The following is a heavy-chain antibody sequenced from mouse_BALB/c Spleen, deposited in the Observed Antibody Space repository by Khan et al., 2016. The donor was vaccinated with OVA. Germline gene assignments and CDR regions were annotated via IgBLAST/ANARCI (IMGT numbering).Heavy chain of an antibody. Sequence: EVELVESGGGLVQPGGSRKLSCAASGFTFSGFGMHWVRQAPEKGLEWVAFISSGSNTIYYADTVKGRFTISRENPKRTLFLQMTSLRSEDTAMDFCARTDYYYFDYWGQGTTLTVSS. D-gene: IGHD2-4*01. CDR2: ISSGSNTI. J-gene: IGHJ2*01. CDR3: ARTDYYYFDY. V-gene: IGHV5-17*02. CDR1: GFTFSGFG.